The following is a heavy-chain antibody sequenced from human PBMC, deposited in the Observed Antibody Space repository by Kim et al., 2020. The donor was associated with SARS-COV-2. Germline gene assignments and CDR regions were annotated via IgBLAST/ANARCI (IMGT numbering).Heavy chain of an antibody. CDR2: ISIGGTT. J-gene: IGHJ4*02. CDR3: ARGAGSTFFDY. CDR1: GFTFSTYA. V-gene: IGHV3-23*01. D-gene: IGHD4-4*01. Sequence: GGSLRLSCAASGFTFSTYAMSWVRQAPGKGLEWVSSISIGGTTYYGDSVRGRFSASRDNSKNTLYLQMNSLRAEDTAIYYCARGAGSTFFDYWGQGTLVT.